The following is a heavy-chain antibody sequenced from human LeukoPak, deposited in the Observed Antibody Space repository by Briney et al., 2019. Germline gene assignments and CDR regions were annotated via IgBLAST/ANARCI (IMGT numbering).Heavy chain of an antibody. V-gene: IGHV4-59*01. D-gene: IGHD6-19*01. CDR3: ARVEYTSGWYILY. Sequence: SETLSLTCTVSGGAISNYYWSWIPQPPGKGLEWIGYIYDSGSANYNLSLKSRVTISVDTSKNQFSLKLRSVTAADTALYYCARVEYTSGWYILYWGQGTLVTVSS. J-gene: IGHJ4*02. CDR1: GGAISNYY. CDR2: IYDSGSA.